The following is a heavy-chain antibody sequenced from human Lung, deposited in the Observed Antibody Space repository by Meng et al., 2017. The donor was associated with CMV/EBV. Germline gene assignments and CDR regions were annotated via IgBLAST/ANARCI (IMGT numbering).Heavy chain of an antibody. CDR2: MNPNSGNT. J-gene: IGHJ6*02. V-gene: IGHV1-8*03. CDR3: ARVYTCRDDFWRNCYYYGMDV. Sequence: SVKVSCXASGYTFTSYDINWVRQATGQGLEWMGWMNPNSGNTGYAQKFQGRVTITRNTSISTAYMELSSLRSEDTAVYYCARVYTCRDDFWRNCYYYGMDVWGQGTTVTGSS. CDR1: GYTFTSYD. D-gene: IGHD3-3*01.